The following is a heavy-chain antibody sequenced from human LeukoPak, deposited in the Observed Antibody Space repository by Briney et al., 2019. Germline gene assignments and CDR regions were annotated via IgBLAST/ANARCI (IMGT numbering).Heavy chain of an antibody. CDR1: GFTFTSSA. CDR2: IVVGSGNT. D-gene: IGHD3-10*01. V-gene: IGHV1-58*02. Sequence: SVKVSCKASGFTFTSSAMQWVRQARGQRLEWIGWIVVGSGNTNYAQKFQERVTVTRDMSTSTAYMELSSLRSEDTAVYYCAADLWFGEAYVDYWGQGTLVTVSS. J-gene: IGHJ4*02. CDR3: AADLWFGEAYVDY.